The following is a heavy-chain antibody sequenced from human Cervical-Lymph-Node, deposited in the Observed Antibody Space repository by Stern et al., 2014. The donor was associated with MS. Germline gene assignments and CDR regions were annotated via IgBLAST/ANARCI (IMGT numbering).Heavy chain of an antibody. CDR3: TSSTVTTGLLFAY. J-gene: IGHJ4*02. Sequence: DQLVQSGAEVKKPGESLKISCQGSGYSFTTHWIAWVRQMPGKGLEWMGSIYPDDSDTRYSPSFQGQVTISADKSISTVYLRWSSLKASDTAMYYCTSSTVTTGLLFAYWGQGTLVTVSS. CDR2: IYPDDSDT. V-gene: IGHV5-51*01. CDR1: GYSFTTHW. D-gene: IGHD4-17*01.